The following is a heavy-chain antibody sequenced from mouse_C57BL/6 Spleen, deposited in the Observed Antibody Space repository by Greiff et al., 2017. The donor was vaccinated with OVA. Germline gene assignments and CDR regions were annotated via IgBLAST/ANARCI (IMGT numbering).Heavy chain of an antibody. CDR1: GFTFSDYY. CDR3: ARAGDLLLRLDY. Sequence: EVKLMESEGGLVQPGSSMKLSCTASGFTFSDYYMAWVRQVPEKGLEWVANINYDGSSTYYLDSLKSRFIISRDNAKNILYLQMSSLKSEDTATYYCARAGDLLLRLDYWGQGTTLTVSS. D-gene: IGHD1-1*01. CDR2: INYDGSST. J-gene: IGHJ2*01. V-gene: IGHV5-16*01.